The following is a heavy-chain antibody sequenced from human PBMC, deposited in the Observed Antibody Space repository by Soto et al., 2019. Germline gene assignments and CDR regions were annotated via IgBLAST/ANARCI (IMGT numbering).Heavy chain of an antibody. V-gene: IGHV3-33*01. J-gene: IGHJ3*02. Sequence: QVQLVESGGGVVQPGRSLRLSCAASGFTFSSYGMHWVRQAPGKGLEWVAVIWYDGSNKYYADSVKGRFTISRDNSKNTLYLQLNILRSDDTAVHYCARYGAGDCSGGSCYRMDAFDIWCQGTMVTVSS. CDR2: IWYDGSNK. CDR3: ARYGAGDCSGGSCYRMDAFDI. CDR1: GFTFSSYG. D-gene: IGHD2-15*01.